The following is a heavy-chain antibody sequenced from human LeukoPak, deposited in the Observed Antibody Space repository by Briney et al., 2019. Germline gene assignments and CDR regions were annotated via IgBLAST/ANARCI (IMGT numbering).Heavy chain of an antibody. CDR1: GVSISSSSYY. V-gene: IGHV4-39*01. CDR3: ARGFTFGGVIVDY. Sequence: PSETLSLTCTVSGVSISSSSYYWGWLRQPPGKGLEWIGSIYYSGSTYYNPSLKSRVTISVDTSKNQFSLKLSSVTAADTAVYYCARGFTFGGVIVDYWGQGTLVTVSS. CDR2: IYYSGST. J-gene: IGHJ4*02. D-gene: IGHD3-16*02.